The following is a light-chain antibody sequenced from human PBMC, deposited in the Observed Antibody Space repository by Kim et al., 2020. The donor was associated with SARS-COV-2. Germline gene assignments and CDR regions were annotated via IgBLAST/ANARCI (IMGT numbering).Light chain of an antibody. V-gene: IGLV9-49*01. CDR3: GADHGSGSNFVWV. Sequence: CTLSSGDSNAEVDWYRQRPGKGPRFVMRVGTGGIVGSKGDGIPDRFSVLGSGLNRYLTIKNIQEEDESDYHCGADHGSGSNFVWVFGGGPQLTVL. CDR1: SGDSNAE. CDR2: VGTGGIVG. J-gene: IGLJ3*02.